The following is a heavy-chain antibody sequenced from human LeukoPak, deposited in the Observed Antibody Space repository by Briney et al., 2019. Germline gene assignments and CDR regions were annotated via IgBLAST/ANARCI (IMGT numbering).Heavy chain of an antibody. D-gene: IGHD1-26*01. CDR1: GFTFGDYA. CDR3: TRAAWELHYYYYYYMDV. CDR2: IRSKAYGGTT. Sequence: PGRSLRLSCTASGFTFGDYAMSWVRQAPGKGLEWVGFIRSKAYGGTTEYAASVKGRFTISRDDSKSIAYLQMNSLKTEDTAVYYCTRAAWELHYYYYYYMDVWGQGTLVIVSS. J-gene: IGHJ6*03. V-gene: IGHV3-49*04.